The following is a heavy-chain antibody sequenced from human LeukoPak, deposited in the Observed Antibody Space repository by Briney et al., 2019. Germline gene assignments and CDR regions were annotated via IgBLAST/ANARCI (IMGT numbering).Heavy chain of an antibody. CDR1: GLTVNTNT. Sequence: GGSLRLSCAASGLTVNTNTMSWVRQAPGQGLEWVSVTFSGGTTYYADSVKGRFIISRDTSKNTLYLQLSSLRVEDTAVYYCARNLATKNYFDFWGLGTLVTVCS. J-gene: IGHJ4*02. V-gene: IGHV3-66*01. CDR3: ARNLATKNYFDF. CDR2: TFSGGTT.